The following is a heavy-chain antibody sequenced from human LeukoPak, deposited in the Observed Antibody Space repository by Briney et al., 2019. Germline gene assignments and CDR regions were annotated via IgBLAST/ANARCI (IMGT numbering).Heavy chain of an antibody. CDR3: ARGPQNLYSSGWYGEDYYGMDV. V-gene: IGHV1-46*01. Sequence: GASVKVSCKASGYTFTSYYMHWVRQAPGQGLEWMGIINPSGGSTSYAQKFQGRVTMTRDTSTSTDYMELSSLRSEDTAVYYCARGPQNLYSSGWYGEDYYGMDVWGQGTTVTVSS. CDR2: INPSGGST. D-gene: IGHD6-19*01. J-gene: IGHJ6*02. CDR1: GYTFTSYY.